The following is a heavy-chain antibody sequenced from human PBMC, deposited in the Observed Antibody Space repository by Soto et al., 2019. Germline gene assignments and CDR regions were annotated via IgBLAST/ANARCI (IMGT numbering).Heavy chain of an antibody. CDR3: ARTPLL. J-gene: IGHJ4*02. Sequence: PSETLSLTCTVSGASISRYYWSWIRQPPGKGLEWIGYMYYTGSTYYNPSLKSRVTISVDTSKNQFSLKLSSVTAADTAVYYCARTPLLWGQGTLVTVSS. CDR1: GASISRYY. D-gene: IGHD1-26*01. V-gene: IGHV4-59*12. CDR2: MYYTGST.